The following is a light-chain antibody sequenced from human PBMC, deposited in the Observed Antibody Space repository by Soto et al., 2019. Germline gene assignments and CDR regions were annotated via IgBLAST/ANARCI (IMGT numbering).Light chain of an antibody. Sequence: EMVLTQSPDTLSVSPGGRATLSCMASQSIGDTSAWYQQKPGQAPRLLIYGASTRATGIPARFSGGGSGTDFTLTISSLEPEDFAVYYCQQRSNWPITFGQGTRLEIK. CDR3: QQRSNWPIT. CDR1: QSIGDT. V-gene: IGKV3-11*01. CDR2: GAS. J-gene: IGKJ5*01.